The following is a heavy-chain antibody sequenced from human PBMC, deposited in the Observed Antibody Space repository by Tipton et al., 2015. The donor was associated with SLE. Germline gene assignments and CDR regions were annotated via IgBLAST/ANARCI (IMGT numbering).Heavy chain of an antibody. CDR2: IHHGGTT. Sequence: LSLTCTVSGGSISSYYWSWIRQPPGKGLEWIGYIHHGGTTNYNPSLQSRVSISRDPSKNQFSLKLSSATAADTAVYYCARDEYRYDTTGYHLLGHFDFWGQGTLVTVSS. D-gene: IGHD3-22*01. CDR1: GGSISSYY. J-gene: IGHJ4*02. V-gene: IGHV4-59*12. CDR3: ARDEYRYDTTGYHLLGHFDF.